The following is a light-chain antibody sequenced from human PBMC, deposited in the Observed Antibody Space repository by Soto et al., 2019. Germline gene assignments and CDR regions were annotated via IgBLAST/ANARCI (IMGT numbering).Light chain of an antibody. CDR1: NSDIGAFTY. J-gene: IGLJ2*01. V-gene: IGLV2-8*01. Sequence: QSALSQPPSASGSPGQSVTISCTGTNSDIGAFTYVSWYQQHPGRAPRLIIYDVTKRPSGVPDRFSGSKSGNTASLTVSGLHVDDEADYFCSSYAVNKKLLFGGGTKLTV. CDR3: SSYAVNKKLL. CDR2: DVT.